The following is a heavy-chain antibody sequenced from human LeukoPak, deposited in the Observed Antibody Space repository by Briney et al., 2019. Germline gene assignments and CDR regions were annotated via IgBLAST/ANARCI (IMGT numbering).Heavy chain of an antibody. Sequence: GGSLRLSCEASGFTFSSHSMNWVRQAPGKGLEWVSYISGGSDTIYCADSVKGRFIISRDNAENSLYLQMSSLRAEDTAVYYCARLDRYYFDSSGYTYYYYMDVWGKGTTVTVSS. J-gene: IGHJ6*03. D-gene: IGHD3-22*01. CDR1: GFTFSSHS. CDR2: ISGGSDTI. CDR3: ARLDRYYFDSSGYTYYYYMDV. V-gene: IGHV3-48*01.